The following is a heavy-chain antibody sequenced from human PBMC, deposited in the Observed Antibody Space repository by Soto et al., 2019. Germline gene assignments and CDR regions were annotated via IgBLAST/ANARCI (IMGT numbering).Heavy chain of an antibody. CDR1: GFTFSNAW. CDR3: ARVPNYYDSSGPSYGMDV. D-gene: IGHD3-22*01. V-gene: IGHV3-33*08. CDR2: IWYDGSNK. J-gene: IGHJ6*02. Sequence: GGSLRLSCAASGFTFSNAWMSWVRQAPGKGLEWVEVIWYDGSNKYYADSVKGRFTISRDNSKNTLYLQMNSLRAEDTAVYYCARVPNYYDSSGPSYGMDVWGQGTTVTVSS.